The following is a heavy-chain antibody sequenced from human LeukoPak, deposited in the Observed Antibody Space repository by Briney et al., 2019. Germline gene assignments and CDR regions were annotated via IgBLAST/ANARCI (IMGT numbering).Heavy chain of an antibody. Sequence: SETLSLTCTVSGGSISSSSYYWGWIRQPPGKGLEWIGSIYYSGSTYYNPSLKSRVTISVDTSKNQFSLKLSSETAADTAVYYCARDFDYYDKVDPWGQGTLVTVSS. CDR3: ARDFDYYDKVDP. J-gene: IGHJ5*02. CDR1: GGSISSSSYY. CDR2: IYYSGST. V-gene: IGHV4-39*07. D-gene: IGHD3-22*01.